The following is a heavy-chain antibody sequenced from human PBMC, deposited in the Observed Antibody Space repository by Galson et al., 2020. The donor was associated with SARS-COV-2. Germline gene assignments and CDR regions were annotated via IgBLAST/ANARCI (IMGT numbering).Heavy chain of an antibody. CDR1: GGSISSYY. D-gene: IGHD2-15*01. CDR3: ARDTPNYGIDV. Sequence: SETLSLTCTVSGGSISSYYWSWIRQPPGKGLEWIGNIYYTGSTKYNPSLKSRVTISIDTSKNQFSLQLRSVTAADTAVYFCARDTPNYGIDVWGQGTTVTVAS. V-gene: IGHV4-59*08. J-gene: IGHJ6*02. CDR2: IYYTGST.